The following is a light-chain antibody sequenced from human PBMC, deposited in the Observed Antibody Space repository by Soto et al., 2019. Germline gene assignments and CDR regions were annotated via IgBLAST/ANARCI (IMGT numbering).Light chain of an antibody. CDR2: GAS. Sequence: EIVMTQSPATLSVSPGERATLSCGASQSVSTSLAWYQQTPGQAPRLLIYGASTRATGVPARFSGSGSGTEFTLTISSLQSEDFAIYYCQQYKFGPRTFGQGTKVEIK. CDR1: QSVSTS. V-gene: IGKV3-15*01. J-gene: IGKJ1*01. CDR3: QQYKFGPRT.